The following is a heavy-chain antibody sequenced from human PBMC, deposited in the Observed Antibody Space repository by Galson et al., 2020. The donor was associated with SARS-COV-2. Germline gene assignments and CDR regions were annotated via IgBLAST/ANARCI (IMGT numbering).Heavy chain of an antibody. D-gene: IGHD4-17*01. Sequence: GGSLRLSFAASGLTVSSNYMSWVRPAPRKGLEWVSVIYSGGSTYYADSVKGRFTISRDNSKNTLYLQMNSLRAEDTAVYYCARDYGDWYFDLWGRGTLVTVSS. CDR2: IYSGGST. J-gene: IGHJ2*01. CDR3: ARDYGDWYFDL. V-gene: IGHV3-53*01. CDR1: GLTVSSNY.